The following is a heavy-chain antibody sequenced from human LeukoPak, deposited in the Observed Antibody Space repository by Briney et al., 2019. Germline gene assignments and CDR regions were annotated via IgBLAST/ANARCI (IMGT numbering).Heavy chain of an antibody. Sequence: GGSLRLSCAASGFMFKIHAMSWVRQAPGKGLESVSTISGDGGSTYYADSVKGRFTISRDNSKNTLYLQMNSLRAEDTAVYYCAKDPIGSSYYGGDSWGQGTLVTVSS. CDR3: AKDPIGSSYYGGDS. CDR2: ISGDGGST. D-gene: IGHD6-13*01. V-gene: IGHV3-23*01. J-gene: IGHJ4*02. CDR1: GFMFKIHA.